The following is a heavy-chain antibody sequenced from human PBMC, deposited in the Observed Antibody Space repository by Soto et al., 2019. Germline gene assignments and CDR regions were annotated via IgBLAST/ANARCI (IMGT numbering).Heavy chain of an antibody. Sequence: EVQLLESGGGLVQPGGSLRLSCAASGFPFGSHAMSWVRQAPGKGLEWVSLVSGNGGTTNYADSVKGRFTISKDNSQKTPYLQMNSLRAEDTAIYYCARGKAHTLFGVDPLFDSWGQGTLVTVSS. J-gene: IGHJ4*02. V-gene: IGHV3-23*01. CDR3: ARGKAHTLFGVDPLFDS. CDR2: VSGNGGTT. D-gene: IGHD3-3*01. CDR1: GFPFGSHA.